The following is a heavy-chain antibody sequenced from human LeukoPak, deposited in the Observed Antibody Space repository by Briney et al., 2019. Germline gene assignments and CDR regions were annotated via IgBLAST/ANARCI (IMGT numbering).Heavy chain of an antibody. CDR3: ARAGYDSSGYYYFDY. J-gene: IGHJ4*02. CDR2: IRSSSTTI. D-gene: IGHD3-22*01. V-gene: IGHV3-11*01. Sequence: GGSLRLSCAASGFTFSDYYMSWIRQAPGKGLEWVSYIRSSSTTIYYADSVKGRFTISRDNAKNSLYLQMNSLRAEDTAVYYCARAGYDSSGYYYFDYWGQGTLVTVSS. CDR1: GFTFSDYY.